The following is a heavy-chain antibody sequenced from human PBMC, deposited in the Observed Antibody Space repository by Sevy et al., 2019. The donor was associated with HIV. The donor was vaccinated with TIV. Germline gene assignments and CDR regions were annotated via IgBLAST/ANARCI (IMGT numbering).Heavy chain of an antibody. CDR3: ARSIALYAFDI. Sequence: ASVKVSCKASGYTFTGYYMHWVRQAPGQGLEWMGWINPNSGGTNYTQKFQGWVTMTRDTSISTAYMELSRLRSDDTAVYYCARSIALYAFDIWGQGTMVTVSS. D-gene: IGHD3-10*02. J-gene: IGHJ3*02. CDR1: GYTFTGYY. CDR2: INPNSGGT. V-gene: IGHV1-2*04.